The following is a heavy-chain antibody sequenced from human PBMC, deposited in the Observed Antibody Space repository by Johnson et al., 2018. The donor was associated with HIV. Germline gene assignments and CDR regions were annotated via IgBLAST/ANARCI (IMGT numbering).Heavy chain of an antibody. CDR1: GFKFDDYA. J-gene: IGHJ3*01. CDR2: ISWNSGSI. V-gene: IGHV3-9*01. CDR3: VKDGAHSGSHHDAFDV. D-gene: IGHD1-26*01. Sequence: VHLVESGGGLAEPGRSLRLSCEASGFKFDDYAMHWVRQFPGKGLEWVSGISWNSGSIDYADSVKGRFSISIDNPKKSLYLQMNGLRPEDTGIYYCVKDGAHSGSHHDAFDVWGRGTVVTVSS.